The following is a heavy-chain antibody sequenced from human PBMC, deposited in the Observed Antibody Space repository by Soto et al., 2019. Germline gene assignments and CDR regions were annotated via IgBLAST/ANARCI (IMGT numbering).Heavy chain of an antibody. CDR2: IIPIFDSV. J-gene: IGHJ4*02. CDR1: GNTLSTYA. CDR3: ARDPFGANYYGSGSYFDY. D-gene: IGHD3-10*01. Sequence: QVQLEQSGAEVKKPGSSVKVSCEASGNTLSTYAISWVRQAPGQGLEWMGGIIPIFDSVDYAQKFQGRVTITADKSTSTAYMELSSLTSEDTAVYYCARDPFGANYYGSGSYFDYWGQGTLVTVSS. V-gene: IGHV1-69*06.